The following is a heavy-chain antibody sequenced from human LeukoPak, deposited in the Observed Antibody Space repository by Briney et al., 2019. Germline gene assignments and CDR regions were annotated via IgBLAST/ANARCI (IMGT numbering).Heavy chain of an antibody. Sequence: ASETLSLTCTVSGGSISSYYWSWIRQPPGKGLEWIGYIYYSGSTNYNPSLKSRVTISVDTSKNQFSLKLSSVTAADTAVYYCASRRDGYTLLYFDYWGQGTLVTVSS. CDR2: IYYSGST. CDR3: ASRRDGYTLLYFDY. D-gene: IGHD5-24*01. CDR1: GGSISSYY. J-gene: IGHJ4*02. V-gene: IGHV4-59*12.